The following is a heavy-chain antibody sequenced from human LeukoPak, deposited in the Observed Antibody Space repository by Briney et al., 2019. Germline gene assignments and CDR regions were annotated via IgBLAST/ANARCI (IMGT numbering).Heavy chain of an antibody. CDR3: ASAPTYYYDSSGYYFDY. CDR2: ISAYNGNT. V-gene: IGHV1-18*01. J-gene: IGHJ4*02. CDR1: GYTFTSYG. Sequence: ASVKVSCKASGYTFTSYGISWVRQAPGQGLEWMGWISAYNGNTNYAQKLQGRVTMTTDTSTSTAYMELRSLRSDDTAVYYCASAPTYYYDSSGYYFDYWGQGTLVTVSS. D-gene: IGHD3-22*01.